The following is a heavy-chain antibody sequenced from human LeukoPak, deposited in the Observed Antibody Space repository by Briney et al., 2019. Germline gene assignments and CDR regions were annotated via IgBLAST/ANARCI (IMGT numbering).Heavy chain of an antibody. CDR1: GGSFSGYY. CDR2: IEYTGYT. CDR3: ARTSSSSDIDF. Sequence: SETLSLTCAVYGGSFSGYYWSWLRQPPGKGLEYIGYIEYTGYTNYNPSLKSRVTISGDASKRQFYLKLDSVTAADTAVYYCARTSSSSDIDFWGQGTLVTVSS. D-gene: IGHD6-6*01. V-gene: IGHV4-59*01. J-gene: IGHJ4*02.